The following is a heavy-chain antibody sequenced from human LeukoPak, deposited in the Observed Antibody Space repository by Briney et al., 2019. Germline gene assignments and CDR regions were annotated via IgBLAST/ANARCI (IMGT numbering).Heavy chain of an antibody. CDR2: IRDDGTLK. J-gene: IGHJ4*02. Sequence: GGSLRLSCVGPGLTFGGFEMNWVRQAPGKGLEWVSYIRDDGTLKTYADSVKGRFTISRDNAKNSLYLQMNSLRAEDTAIYYCARRFRDWGQGTLVTVSS. CDR3: ARRFRD. D-gene: IGHD5-24*01. CDR1: GLTFGGFE. V-gene: IGHV3-48*03.